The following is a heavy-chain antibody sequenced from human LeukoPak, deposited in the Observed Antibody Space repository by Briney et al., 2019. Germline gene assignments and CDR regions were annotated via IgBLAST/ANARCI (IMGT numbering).Heavy chain of an antibody. CDR3: AKRITVVARDAFDF. Sequence: GGSLRLSCAASGFTFSTYAMSWVRQAPGKGLEWVSSISGSGGSTFYADSVKSRLTISRDNSKNTLYLQMNSLRAEDTAIYYCAKRITVVARDAFDFWGQGTMVTVSS. V-gene: IGHV3-23*01. J-gene: IGHJ3*01. CDR2: ISGSGGST. CDR1: GFTFSTYA. D-gene: IGHD1-14*01.